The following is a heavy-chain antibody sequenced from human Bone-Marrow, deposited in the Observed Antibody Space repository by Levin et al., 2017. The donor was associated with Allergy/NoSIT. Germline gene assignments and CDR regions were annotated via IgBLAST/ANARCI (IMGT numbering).Heavy chain of an antibody. D-gene: IGHD3-22*01. J-gene: IGHJ5*02. CDR1: GGSSRFSY. CDR3: ARGNVDRSADL. CDR2: IHYSGST. Sequence: TSQTLSLRCTVSGGSSRFSYWNWIRQPPGKGLEWFGYIHYSGSTNFNPSLQSRVTISADTSKNQFSLKLNSVTAADTAVYYCARGNVDRSADLWGQGTLVTVSS. V-gene: IGHV4-59*01.